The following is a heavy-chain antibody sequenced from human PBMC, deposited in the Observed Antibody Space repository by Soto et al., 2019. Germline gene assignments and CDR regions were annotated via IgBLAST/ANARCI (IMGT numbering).Heavy chain of an antibody. CDR1: GFSLSTSGVG. CDR3: AHTHEYSSSYYFDY. V-gene: IGHV2-5*02. J-gene: IGHJ4*02. Sequence: QITLKESGPTLVKPTQTLTLTCTFSGFSLSTSGVGVGWIRQPPGKALEWLALIYWDDDKRYSPSLKSRPTITKDTSKNQVVLTMTNMDPVDTATYYCAHTHEYSSSYYFDYWGQGTLVTVPS. CDR2: IYWDDDK. D-gene: IGHD6-6*01.